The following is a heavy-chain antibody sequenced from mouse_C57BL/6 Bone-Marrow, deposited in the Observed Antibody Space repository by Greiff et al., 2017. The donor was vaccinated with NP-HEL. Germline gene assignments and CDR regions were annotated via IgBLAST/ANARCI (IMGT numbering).Heavy chain of an antibody. J-gene: IGHJ3*01. V-gene: IGHV1-64*01. Sequence: QVQLQQPGAELVKPGASVKLSCKASGYTFTSYWMHWVKQRPGQGLEWIGMIHPNSGSTNYNEKFKSKATLTVDKSSSTAYMQLSSLTSEDSAVYYCARSYGSSVFAYWGQGTLVTVSA. D-gene: IGHD1-1*01. CDR2: IHPNSGST. CDR1: GYTFTSYW. CDR3: ARSYGSSVFAY.